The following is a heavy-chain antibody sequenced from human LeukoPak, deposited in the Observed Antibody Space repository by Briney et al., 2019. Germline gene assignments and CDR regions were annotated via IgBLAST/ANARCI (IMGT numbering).Heavy chain of an antibody. J-gene: IGHJ3*02. Sequence: GGSLRLSCAASGFTFSSYWMSWVRQAPGKGLEWVANIKQDGSEKYYVDSVKGRFTISRDNSKNTLYLQMNSLRAEDTAVYYCAKAPSFYDAFDIWGQGTMVTVSS. CDR2: IKQDGSEK. V-gene: IGHV3-7*03. CDR1: GFTFSSYW. CDR3: AKAPSFYDAFDI.